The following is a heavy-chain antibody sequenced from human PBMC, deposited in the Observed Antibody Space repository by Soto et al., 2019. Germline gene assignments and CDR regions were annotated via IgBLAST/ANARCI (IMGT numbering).Heavy chain of an antibody. Sequence: EVQLVESGGGLVQPGGSLRLSCAASGFTFSSYWMHWVRQAPGKGLVWVSRIKYDGSNTNYADSVRGRFSISRDNDENTVYLQINSLRAEDTAIYYCARGIRNYYGMDVWGQGTTVTVSS. CDR1: GFTFSSYW. J-gene: IGHJ6*02. CDR3: ARGIRNYYGMDV. D-gene: IGHD5-18*01. V-gene: IGHV3-74*01. CDR2: IKYDGSNT.